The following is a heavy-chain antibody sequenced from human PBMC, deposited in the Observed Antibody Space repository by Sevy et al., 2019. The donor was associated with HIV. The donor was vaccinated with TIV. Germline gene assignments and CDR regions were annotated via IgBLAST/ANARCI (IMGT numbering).Heavy chain of an antibody. J-gene: IGHJ4*02. V-gene: IGHV3-48*03. CDR3: VREGLGGFHTSLDF. D-gene: IGHD2-15*01. CDR2: ISSSGGTI. CDR1: GFSFNFYD. Sequence: GGSLRLSCAASGFSFNFYDMNWVRQAPGKGLEWVSYISSSGGTIYYADSVKGRFTISRDNAKNSLYLQMNTLRLEDTALYYCVREGLGGFHTSLDFWGLGTLVTVSS.